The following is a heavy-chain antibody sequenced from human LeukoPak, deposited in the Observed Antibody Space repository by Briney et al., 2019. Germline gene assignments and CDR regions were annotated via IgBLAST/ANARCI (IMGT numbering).Heavy chain of an antibody. J-gene: IGHJ4*02. CDR3: ARGSRQRRDGLTGIFDF. D-gene: IGHD5-24*01. CDR2: MSSSSTTT. V-gene: IGHV3-48*03. Sequence: PGGSLRLSCEASGFIFSSYDMNWVRQAPGKGLEGVSYMSSSSTTTYYADSVKGRFTISRDNAKNSLHLQMNILRAEDSAVYHCARGSRQRRDGLTGIFDFWGQGTLVTVSS. CDR1: GFIFSSYD.